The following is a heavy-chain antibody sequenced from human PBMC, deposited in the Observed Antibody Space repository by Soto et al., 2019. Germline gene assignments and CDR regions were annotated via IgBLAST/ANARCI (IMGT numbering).Heavy chain of an antibody. CDR2: IAYDGSNR. CDR1: GFSISRSA. J-gene: IGHJ5*02. Sequence: QVQLVESGGGVVQPGRSLRLSCAASGFSISRSAMHWVRQAPGKGLEWVAVIAYDGSNRWYADSAKGRFTISRDNSKNTVYLEMSSLRGEDTAVYYCARDLQAGTDNVNWFATWGQGTLVTVS. CDR3: ARDLQAGTDNVNWFAT. V-gene: IGHV3-30*04. D-gene: IGHD1-1*01.